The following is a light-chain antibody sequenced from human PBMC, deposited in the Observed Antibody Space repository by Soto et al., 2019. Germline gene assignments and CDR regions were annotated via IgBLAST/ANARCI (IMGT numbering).Light chain of an antibody. J-gene: IGKJ1*01. CDR2: AAS. CDR1: QSISTY. V-gene: IGKV1-39*01. Sequence: DIQMTQSPSSLSASVRDRVTINCRASQSISTYLNWYQQKPGKAPKLLIYAASSLQSGVPSRFSGGGSGTHFTLTISSLQPEDFATYYCQQTYSTPMAFGLGTKVDIK. CDR3: QQTYSTPMA.